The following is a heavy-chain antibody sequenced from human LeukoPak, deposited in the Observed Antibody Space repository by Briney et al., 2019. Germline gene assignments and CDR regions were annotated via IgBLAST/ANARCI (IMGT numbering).Heavy chain of an antibody. CDR1: GGTFSSYA. D-gene: IGHD3-9*01. Sequence: GASVKVSCKASGGTFSSYAISWLRQAPGQGLEWMGGIIPIFGTANYAQKFQGRVTITTDESTSTAYMELSSLRSEDTAVYYCARDPTLLTGYYFDYWGQGTLVTVSS. J-gene: IGHJ4*02. V-gene: IGHV1-69*05. CDR3: ARDPTLLTGYYFDY. CDR2: IIPIFGTA.